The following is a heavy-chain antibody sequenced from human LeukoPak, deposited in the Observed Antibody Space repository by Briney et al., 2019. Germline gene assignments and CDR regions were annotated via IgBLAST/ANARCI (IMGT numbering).Heavy chain of an antibody. V-gene: IGHV3-21*01. J-gene: IGHJ4*02. CDR2: ISSSSSYI. Sequence: GGSLRLSCAASGFTFSSYSMNWVRQAPGKGLEWVSSISSSSSYIYYADSVKGRFTISRDNAKSSLYLQMNSLRAEDTAVYYCARAIAVADDFDYWGQGTLVTVSS. CDR3: ARAIAVADDFDY. CDR1: GFTFSSYS. D-gene: IGHD6-19*01.